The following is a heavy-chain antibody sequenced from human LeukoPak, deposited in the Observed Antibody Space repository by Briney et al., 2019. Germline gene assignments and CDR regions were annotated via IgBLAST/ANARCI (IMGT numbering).Heavy chain of an antibody. CDR2: INPNSGGT. J-gene: IGHJ4*02. CDR1: GYTFTGYY. V-gene: IGHV1-2*02. D-gene: IGHD4-17*01. CDR3: AREMTTVTTLGY. Sequence: VASVKVSCKASGYTFTGYYMHWVRHAPGQGRECMGWINPNSGGTNYAQKFQGRVTMTRDTSISTAYMELSRLRSDDTAVYYCAREMTTVTTLGYWGQGTLVTVSS.